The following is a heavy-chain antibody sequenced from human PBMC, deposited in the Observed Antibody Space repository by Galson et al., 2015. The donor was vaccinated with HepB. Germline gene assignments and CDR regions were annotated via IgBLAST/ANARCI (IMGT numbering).Heavy chain of an antibody. CDR3: ARVGASGSYYVAFDI. V-gene: IGHV1-18*04. D-gene: IGHD1-26*01. Sequence: SVKVSCKASGYTFTSYGISWVRQAPGQGLEWMGWISAYNGNTNYAQKLQGRVTMTTDTSTSTAYMELRSLRSDDTAVYYCARVGASGSYYVAFDIWGQGTMVTVSS. CDR1: GYTFTSYG. CDR2: ISAYNGNT. J-gene: IGHJ3*02.